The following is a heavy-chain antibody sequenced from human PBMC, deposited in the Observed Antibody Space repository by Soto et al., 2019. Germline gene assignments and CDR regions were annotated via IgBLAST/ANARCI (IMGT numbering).Heavy chain of an antibody. Sequence: PSETLSLTCAVYGGSFSGYHWSWIRQAPGKGLEWIGEINHSGGTNYNPSLLSRVTISVDTSKNQFSLKLSSVTAADTAVYHCAREGSSSRFDPWGQGTLVTVSS. V-gene: IGHV4-34*01. CDR1: GGSFSGYH. J-gene: IGHJ5*02. D-gene: IGHD6-6*01. CDR3: AREGSSSRFDP. CDR2: INHSGGT.